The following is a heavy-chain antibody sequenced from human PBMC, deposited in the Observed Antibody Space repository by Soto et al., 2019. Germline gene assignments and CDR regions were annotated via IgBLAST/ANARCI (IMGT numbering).Heavy chain of an antibody. J-gene: IGHJ4*02. V-gene: IGHV1-46*01. D-gene: IGHD3-10*01. Sequence: ASVKVSCKASGYTFSSYYMNWVRQAPGQGLEWLGIINPSGGYTTYAQRFLGRVTMTSDTSTSTVHMELGSLTSEDTAVYYCARVVYGWGRSRFDYWGQGTLVTVSS. CDR3: ARVVYGWGRSRFDY. CDR1: GYTFSSYY. CDR2: INPSGGYT.